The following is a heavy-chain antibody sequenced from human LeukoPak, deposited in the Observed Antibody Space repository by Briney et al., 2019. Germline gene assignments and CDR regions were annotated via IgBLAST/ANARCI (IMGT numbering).Heavy chain of an antibody. J-gene: IGHJ4*02. CDR3: STEDKYCSNPNCGVY. CDR1: GYTLTDYY. CDR2: IIPNSGGT. D-gene: IGHD2-2*01. Sequence: ASVKVSCKASGYTLTDYYMHWVRQAPGQGRGWMGLIIPNSGGTTYQQKFQGRVTMTRDTSISTFYMELSSLRSDDTAVYYCSTEDKYCSNPNCGVYWGQGTQVTVSS. V-gene: IGHV1-2*06.